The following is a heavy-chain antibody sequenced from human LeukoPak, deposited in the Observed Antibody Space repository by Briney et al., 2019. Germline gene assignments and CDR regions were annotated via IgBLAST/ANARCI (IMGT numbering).Heavy chain of an antibody. V-gene: IGHV5-51*01. CDR2: IYPGDSDT. Sequence: GESLKISCKGSGYSFTSYWIGWVRQMPGKGLEWMGTIYPGDSDTRYSPSFQGQVTISADKSISTAYLQWSSLKASDTAMYYCARHPYMVRGVITYFDYWGQGTLVTVSS. CDR1: GYSFTSYW. CDR3: ARHPYMVRGVITYFDY. J-gene: IGHJ4*02. D-gene: IGHD3-10*01.